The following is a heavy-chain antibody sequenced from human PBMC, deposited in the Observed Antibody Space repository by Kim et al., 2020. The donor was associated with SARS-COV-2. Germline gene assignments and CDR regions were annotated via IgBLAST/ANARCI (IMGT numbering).Heavy chain of an antibody. V-gene: IGHV3-15*01. D-gene: IGHD3-3*01. CDR2: IKSKTDGGTT. J-gene: IGHJ3*02. CDR1: GFTFNNAW. Sequence: GSLRLSCAASGFTFNNAWMSWVRQAPGKGLEWVGRIKSKTDGGTTDYAAPVKGRFTISRDDSKNTLYLQMNSLKTEDTAVYYCSRGRDGVVNDAFDIWGQGTMVAVSS. CDR3: SRGRDGVVNDAFDI.